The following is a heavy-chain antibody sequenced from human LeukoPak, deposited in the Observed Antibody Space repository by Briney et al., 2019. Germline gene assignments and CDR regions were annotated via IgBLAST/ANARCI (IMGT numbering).Heavy chain of an antibody. CDR2: IYYTGST. J-gene: IGHJ4*02. CDR3: ARLKTDYGGNDYYFDY. Sequence: PSETLSLTCTVSGGSINNYYWSWIRQPPGKGLEWIGYIYYTGSTNYNPSLKSRVTISVDTSKNQFSLRLSSVTAADTAVYYCARLKTDYGGNDYYFDYWGQGTLVTVSS. D-gene: IGHD4-23*01. CDR1: GGSINNYY. V-gene: IGHV4-59*08.